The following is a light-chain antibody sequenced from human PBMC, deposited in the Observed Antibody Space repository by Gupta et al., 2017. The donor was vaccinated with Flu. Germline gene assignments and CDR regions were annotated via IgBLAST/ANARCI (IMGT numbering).Light chain of an antibody. J-gene: IGKJ2*01. V-gene: IGKV4-1*01. CDR2: WAS. CDR1: QSVLHTSTNNNY. CDR3: QQYYSIPYN. Sequence: DIVMTHSPHSLAVSLGERATINCKSSQSVLHTSTNNNYLAWFQQKPQQPPKLLIYWASTRESGVPDRFSGSGSGTDFTLTISSLQAEDVAVYYCQQYYSIPYNFGQGTKLEIK.